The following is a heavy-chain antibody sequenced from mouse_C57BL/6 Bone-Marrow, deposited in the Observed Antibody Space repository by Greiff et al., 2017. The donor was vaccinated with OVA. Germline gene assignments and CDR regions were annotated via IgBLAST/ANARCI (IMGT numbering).Heavy chain of an antibody. CDR2: IDPSDSYT. CDR3: AREGITTVVDY. J-gene: IGHJ2*01. CDR1: GYTFTSYW. Sequence: VQLQQPGAELVKPGASVKLSCKASGYTFTSYWMQWVKQRPGQGLKWIGEIDPSDSYTNYNQKFKGKATLTVDTSSSTAYMQLSSLTSEDSAVYYCAREGITTVVDYWGQGTTLTVSS. V-gene: IGHV1-50*01. D-gene: IGHD1-1*01.